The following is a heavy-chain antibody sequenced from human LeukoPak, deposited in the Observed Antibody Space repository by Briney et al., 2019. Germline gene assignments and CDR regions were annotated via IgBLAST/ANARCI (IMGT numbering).Heavy chain of an antibody. V-gene: IGHV4-38-2*02. Sequence: PSETLSLTCTVSGYSISNGYYWGWIRQPPGKGLEWIGSIYHSGSTYYNPSLKSRVTISVDKSKNQFSLKLSSVTAADTAVYYCARAPRYGSGSYQVGYYYYMDVWGKGTTVTVSS. D-gene: IGHD3-10*01. CDR3: ARAPRYGSGSYQVGYYYYMDV. CDR1: GYSISNGYY. J-gene: IGHJ6*03. CDR2: IYHSGST.